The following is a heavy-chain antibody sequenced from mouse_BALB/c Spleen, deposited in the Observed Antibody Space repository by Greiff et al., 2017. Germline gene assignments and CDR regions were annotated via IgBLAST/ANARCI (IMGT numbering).Heavy chain of an antibody. D-gene: IGHD1-1*01. CDR3: TREGATPYAMDY. CDR1: GYSFTSYW. CDR2: IYPGNSDT. V-gene: IGHV1-5*01. Sequence: EVQLQQSGTVLARPGASVKMSCKASGYSFTSYWMHWVKQRPGQGLEWIGAIYPGNSDTSYNQKFKGKAKLTAVTSASTAYMELSSLTNEDSAVYYCTREGATPYAMDYWGQGTSVTVSS. J-gene: IGHJ4*01.